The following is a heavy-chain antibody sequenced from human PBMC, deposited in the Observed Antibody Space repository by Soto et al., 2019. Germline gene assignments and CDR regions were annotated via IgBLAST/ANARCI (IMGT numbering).Heavy chain of an antibody. CDR1: GYTFNSYG. D-gene: IGHD2-2*01. Sequence: QVQLVQSGAEVKKPGASVKVSCKASGYTFNSYGISWVRQAPGQGLEWMGWISAYNGNTNYAEKLQGRVTMTTDISTSTAYMELRSLRSDDTAVYYCARERSDCISTDCYVGGEVDHWGQGTLVTVSS. CDR3: ARERSDCISTDCYVGGEVDH. J-gene: IGHJ5*02. V-gene: IGHV1-18*01. CDR2: ISAYNGNT.